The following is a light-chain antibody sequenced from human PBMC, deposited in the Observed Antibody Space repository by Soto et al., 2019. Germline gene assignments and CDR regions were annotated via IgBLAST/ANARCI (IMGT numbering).Light chain of an antibody. V-gene: IGKV2-30*01. J-gene: IGKJ1*01. CDR3: MHATLWPRT. CDR2: KVS. Sequence: DVVMTQSPLSLPVTLGQPASISCRSSQSLLYSDGNTYLNWFQQRPGQSPRRLMYKVSIRDSGVPVRFSGNGSDTDFTLRNSRVEAEDVRVYYCMHATLWPRTFGQGTRVDIK. CDR1: QSLLYSDGNTY.